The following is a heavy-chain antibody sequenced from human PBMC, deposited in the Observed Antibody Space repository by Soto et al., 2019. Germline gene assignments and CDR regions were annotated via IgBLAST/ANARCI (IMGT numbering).Heavy chain of an antibody. CDR3: ARGLNWNYRLNWFDP. CDR1: GGSFSGYY. D-gene: IGHD1-7*01. J-gene: IGHJ5*02. V-gene: IGHV4-34*01. CDR2: INHSGST. Sequence: QVQLQQWGAGLLKPSETLSLTCAVYGGSFSGYYWSWIRQPPGKGLEWIGEINHSGSTNYNPSLKSRVTISVYTSKNQFSLKLSSVTAADTAVYYCARGLNWNYRLNWFDPWGQGTLVTVSS.